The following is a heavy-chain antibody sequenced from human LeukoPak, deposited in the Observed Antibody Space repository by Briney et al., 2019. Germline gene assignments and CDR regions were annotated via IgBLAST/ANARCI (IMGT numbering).Heavy chain of an antibody. CDR1: SGSISSYY. J-gene: IGHJ4*02. D-gene: IGHD4-11*01. Sequence: SETLSRTCTVSSGSISSYYWSWIRQPPGQGLEWIGYTYYSGSTNYNTSLKRQVNITVDTSKNQSSLTVSSVTAADTAVDYCASSLHSVPHFDYGGQGTLVTVSS. V-gene: IGHV4-59*08. CDR3: ASSLHSVPHFDY. CDR2: TYYSGST.